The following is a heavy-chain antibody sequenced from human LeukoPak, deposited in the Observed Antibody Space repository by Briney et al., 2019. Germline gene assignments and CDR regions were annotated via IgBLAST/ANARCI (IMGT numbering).Heavy chain of an antibody. CDR1: GYSISSGYY. CDR3: ARDSSSWYLTTSG. Sequence: PSETLSLTCTVSGYSISSGYYWGWIRQPPGKGLEWIGSIYHSGSTYYNPSLKSRVTISVDTSKNQFSLKLSSVTAADTAVYYCARDSSSWYLTTSGWGQGTLVTVSS. V-gene: IGHV4-38-2*02. CDR2: IYHSGST. D-gene: IGHD6-13*01. J-gene: IGHJ4*02.